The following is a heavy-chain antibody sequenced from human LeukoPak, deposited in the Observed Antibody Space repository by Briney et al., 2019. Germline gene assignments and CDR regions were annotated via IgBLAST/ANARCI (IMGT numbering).Heavy chain of an antibody. Sequence: PGGSLRLSCAASGDTFSSHEMNWVRQAPGKGLEWVSYISSSGSTVHYADSVKGRFTISRDNTKNSLFLQMNSPRAEDTAVYYCARVPGSSGWNYYFDYWGQGTLVTVSS. D-gene: IGHD6-19*01. CDR3: ARVPGSSGWNYYFDY. CDR1: GDTFSSHE. J-gene: IGHJ4*02. V-gene: IGHV3-48*03. CDR2: ISSSGSTV.